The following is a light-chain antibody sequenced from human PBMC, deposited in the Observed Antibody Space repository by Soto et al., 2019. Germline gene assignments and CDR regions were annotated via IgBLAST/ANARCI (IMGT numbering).Light chain of an antibody. CDR2: AAS. CDR1: QSISSY. CDR3: QQSYSPLTWT. J-gene: IGKJ1*01. V-gene: IGKV1-39*01. Sequence: DIQMTQSPSSLSASVGDRVTITCRASQSISSYLNWYQQKPGKAPQLLIYAASSLQSGVPSRFSGSGSGTDFTLTISSLQPEDFATYYCQQSYSPLTWTFGQGTKVEIK.